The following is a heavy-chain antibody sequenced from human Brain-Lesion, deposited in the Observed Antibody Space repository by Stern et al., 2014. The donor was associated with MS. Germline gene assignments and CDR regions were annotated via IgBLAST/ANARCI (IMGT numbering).Heavy chain of an antibody. CDR1: GGSISSSTYY. Sequence: VQLLESGPGLVKPSETLSLTCTVSGGSISSSTYYWAWIRQPPGKGLEWIGNIYYSGFTYYNPSLKSRVPISVDMSKNQFSLKLGSVTAADTAIYYCARHDSVPRPSQLYSARDRGPGYFDYWGQGTLVTVSS. CDR2: IYYSGFT. D-gene: IGHD1-26*01. V-gene: IGHV4-39*01. J-gene: IGHJ4*02. CDR3: ARHDSVPRPSQLYSARDRGPGYFDY.